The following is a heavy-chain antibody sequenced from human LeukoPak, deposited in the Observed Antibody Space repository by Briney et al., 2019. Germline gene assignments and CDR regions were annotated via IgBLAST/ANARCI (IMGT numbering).Heavy chain of an antibody. CDR3: ARDGPATDTDLVC. Sequence: PGGSLRLSCAASGFSFSSHWMNWVRQAPGKGLQWVATIKGDGSEKFYVDSVKGRFTIARDNAKNSLYLQMNILRAEDTAVYYCARDGPATDTDLVCWGQGTLVIVSS. CDR2: IKGDGSEK. CDR1: GFSFSSHW. J-gene: IGHJ4*02. V-gene: IGHV3-7*01. D-gene: IGHD6-13*01.